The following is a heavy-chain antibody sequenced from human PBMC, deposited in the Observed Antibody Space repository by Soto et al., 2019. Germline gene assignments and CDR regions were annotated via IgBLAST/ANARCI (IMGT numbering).Heavy chain of an antibody. Sequence: SVKVSCKASGGTFSSYASSWVRQAPGQGLEWMGGIIPIFGTANYAQKFQGRVTMTRNTSISTAYMELSSLRSEDTGVYYCARGHIVGARPGNYWGQGPLVTVSS. CDR2: IIPIFGTA. D-gene: IGHD1-26*01. V-gene: IGHV1-69*05. CDR1: GGTFSSYA. J-gene: IGHJ4*02. CDR3: ARGHIVGARPGNY.